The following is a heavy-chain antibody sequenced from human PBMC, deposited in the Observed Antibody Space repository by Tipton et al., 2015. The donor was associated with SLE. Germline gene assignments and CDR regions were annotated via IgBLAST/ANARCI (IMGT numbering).Heavy chain of an antibody. CDR1: GGSISTGGYY. CDR3: ARGGVGGYDYFDY. V-gene: IGHV4-31*03. Sequence: TLSLTCTVSGGSISTGGYYSSWIRQHPGKGLEWIGYIYNSGGTDYNPSLKSRVTISADTSKNHFSLNLSSVTAADTAVYYCARGGVGGYDYFDYWGQGALVTVSS. CDR2: IYNSGGT. J-gene: IGHJ4*02. D-gene: IGHD5-12*01.